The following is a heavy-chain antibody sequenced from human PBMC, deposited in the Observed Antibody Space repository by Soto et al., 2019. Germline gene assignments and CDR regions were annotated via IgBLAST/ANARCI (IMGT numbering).Heavy chain of an antibody. D-gene: IGHD6-13*01. CDR2: ISAYNGNT. CDR3: ARDWYSSSWYYRSYYDYGMDV. V-gene: IGHV1-18*01. Sequence: ASLKASCKDSGYGFTSCGISWVRQAPGQGLEWMGWISAYNGNTNYAQKLQGRVTMTTDTSTSTAYMELRSLRSDDTAVYYCARDWYSSSWYYRSYYDYGMDVWGQGTTVTVSS. J-gene: IGHJ6*02. CDR1: GYGFTSCG.